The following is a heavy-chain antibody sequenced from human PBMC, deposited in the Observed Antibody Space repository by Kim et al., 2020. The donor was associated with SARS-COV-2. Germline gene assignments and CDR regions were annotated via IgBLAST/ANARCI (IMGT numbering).Heavy chain of an antibody. V-gene: IGHV4-59*13. CDR3: ASSFARGGYNVFDY. D-gene: IGHD5-12*01. Sequence: SETLSLTCTVSGGSISSYYWSWIRQPPGKGLEWIGYIYYSGSTNYNPSLKSRVTISVDTSKNQFSLKLSSVTAADTAVYYCASSFARGGYNVFDYWGQGTLVTVSS. J-gene: IGHJ4*02. CDR1: GGSISSYY. CDR2: IYYSGST.